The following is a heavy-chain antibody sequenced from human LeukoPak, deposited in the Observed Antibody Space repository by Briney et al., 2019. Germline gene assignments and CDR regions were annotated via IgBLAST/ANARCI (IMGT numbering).Heavy chain of an antibody. CDR2: INPNSGGT. CDR1: GYTLTELS. D-gene: IGHD6-6*01. V-gene: IGHV1-2*02. CDR3: ARDSTARRPPYYYYMDV. J-gene: IGHJ6*03. Sequence: ASVKVSCKVSGYTLTELSMHWVRQAPGQGLEWMGWINPNSGGTNYAQKFQGRVTMTRDTSISTAYMELSRLRSDDTAVYYCARDSTARRPPYYYYMDVWGKGTTVTVSS.